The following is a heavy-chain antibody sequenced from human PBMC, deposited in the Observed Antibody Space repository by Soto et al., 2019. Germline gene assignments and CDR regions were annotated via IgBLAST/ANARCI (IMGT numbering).Heavy chain of an antibody. D-gene: IGHD6-19*01. J-gene: IGHJ4*02. V-gene: IGHV4-39*01. CDR2: IYYSGST. CDR1: GGSISSSSYY. CDR3: ARRGAVAAYFDY. Sequence: QLQLQESGPGLVKPSETLSLTCTVSGGSISSSSYYWGWIRQPPGKGLEWIGSIYYSGSTYYNPSLKSRVXIXVXXSKNQFSLKLSSVTAADTAVYYCARRGAVAAYFDYWGQGTLVTVSS.